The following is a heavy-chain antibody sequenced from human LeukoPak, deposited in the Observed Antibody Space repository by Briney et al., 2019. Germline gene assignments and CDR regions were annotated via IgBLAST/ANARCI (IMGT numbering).Heavy chain of an antibody. V-gene: IGHV3-48*03. CDR1: GFTFSSYE. CDR2: ISSSGSTI. Sequence: PGGSLRLSCAASGFTFSSYEMNWVRQAPGKGLEGVSYISSSGSTIYYADSVKGRFTISRDNAKNSLYLQMNSLRAEDTAVYYCATITMVRGTDAFDIWGQGTMVTVSS. D-gene: IGHD3-10*01. CDR3: ATITMVRGTDAFDI. J-gene: IGHJ3*02.